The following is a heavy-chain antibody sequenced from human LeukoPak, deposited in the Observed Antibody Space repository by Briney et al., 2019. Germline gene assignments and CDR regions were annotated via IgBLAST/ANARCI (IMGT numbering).Heavy chain of an antibody. Sequence: GGSLRLSCAASGFTFSSYSMNWVRQAPGKGLEWVSSISGSSSYIYYADSAKGRFTISRDNAKNSLYLQMNSLRAEDTAVYYCARDKWELRSGFNYYYYYMDVWGKGTTVTISS. CDR3: ARDKWELRSGFNYYYYYMDV. D-gene: IGHD1-26*01. V-gene: IGHV3-21*01. CDR2: ISGSSSYI. CDR1: GFTFSSYS. J-gene: IGHJ6*03.